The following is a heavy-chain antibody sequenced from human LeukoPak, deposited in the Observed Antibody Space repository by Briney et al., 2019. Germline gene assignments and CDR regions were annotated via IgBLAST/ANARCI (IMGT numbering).Heavy chain of an antibody. CDR1: GFTFSSYG. V-gene: IGHV3-30*03. CDR2: ISYDGSNK. J-gene: IGHJ4*02. CDR3: ARDRGYALYYFDY. Sequence: PGGSLRLSCAASGFTFSSYGMHWVRQAPGKGLEWVSVISYDGSNKYYADSVKGRFTISRDNSKNTLYLQMNSLRAEDTAVYYCARDRGYALYYFDYWGQGTLVTVSS. D-gene: IGHD5-12*01.